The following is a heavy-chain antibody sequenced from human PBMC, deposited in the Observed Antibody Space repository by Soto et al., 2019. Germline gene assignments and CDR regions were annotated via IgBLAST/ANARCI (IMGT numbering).Heavy chain of an antibody. Sequence: ASVKVSCKASGYTFTIYGISWVLQAPVQGLEWMGWISAYNGNTNYAQKLQGRVTMTTDTSTSTAYMELRSLRSDDTAVYYCARDEIVATITYYYYYGMDVWGQGTTVTVSS. D-gene: IGHD5-12*01. CDR2: ISAYNGNT. CDR1: GYTFTIYG. V-gene: IGHV1-18*04. CDR3: ARDEIVATITYYYYYGMDV. J-gene: IGHJ6*02.